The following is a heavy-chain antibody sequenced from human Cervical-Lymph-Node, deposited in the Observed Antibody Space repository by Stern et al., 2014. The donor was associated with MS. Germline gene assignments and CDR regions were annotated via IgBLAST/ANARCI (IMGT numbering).Heavy chain of an antibody. J-gene: IGHJ6*02. V-gene: IGHV4-61*02. Sequence: QLQLQESGPGLVKPSQTLSLTCSVSGGSMRSGTYFWSWMRQPAGKELEWIGHIYTTGNTNYNPSLKSRVSISRDKSKSLFPLKLTSVTAADTAVYYCARALARWLENDYYSYYGMDVWGPGTTVTVSS. CDR2: IYTTGNT. CDR1: GGSMRSGTYF. D-gene: IGHD5-24*01. CDR3: ARALARWLENDYYSYYGMDV.